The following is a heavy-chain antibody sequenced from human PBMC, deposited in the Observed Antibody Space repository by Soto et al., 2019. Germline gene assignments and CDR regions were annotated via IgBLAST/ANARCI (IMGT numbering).Heavy chain of an antibody. CDR3: ARIEYQLLFLFDY. CDR1: GFTFSSYW. Sequence: EVQLVESGGGLVQPGGSLRLSCAASGFTFSSYWMSWVRQAPGKGLEWVANIKQDGSEKYYVDSVKGRFTISRDNAKNSLYLQMNSLRAEDTAVYYCARIEYQLLFLFDYWGQGTLVTVSS. J-gene: IGHJ4*02. CDR2: IKQDGSEK. D-gene: IGHD2-2*01. V-gene: IGHV3-7*03.